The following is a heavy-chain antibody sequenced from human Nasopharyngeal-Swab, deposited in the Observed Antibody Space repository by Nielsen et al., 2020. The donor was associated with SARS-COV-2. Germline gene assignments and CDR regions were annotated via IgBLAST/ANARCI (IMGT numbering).Heavy chain of an antibody. CDR3: ARQEVRGYSYGLGYYYGMDV. V-gene: IGHV4-39*01. CDR2: IYYSGST. D-gene: IGHD5-18*01. CDR1: SGPISSSSYY. J-gene: IGHJ6*02. Sequence: GSLRLSCTASSGPISSSSYYWGWIRQPPGKGLEWFANIYYSGSTYYNPSLKSRVTISVDTSKHQFSLKLSSVTAADTAVYYCARQEVRGYSYGLGYYYGMDVWGQGTTVTVSS.